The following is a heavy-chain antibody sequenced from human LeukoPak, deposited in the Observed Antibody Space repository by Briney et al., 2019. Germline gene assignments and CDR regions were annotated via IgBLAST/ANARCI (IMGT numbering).Heavy chain of an antibody. Sequence: XRQPPGXGLEWIGEINHSXXNNYNPSLKSRVTISVDTSKYQFSLKLRSVTAADTAVYYCARGHRGTGGYCSSTSCWNYYYMDVWGKGTTVTVSS. V-gene: IGHV4-34*01. D-gene: IGHD2-2*01. J-gene: IGHJ6*03. CDR3: ARGHRGTGGYCSSTSCWNYYYMDV. CDR2: INHSXXN.